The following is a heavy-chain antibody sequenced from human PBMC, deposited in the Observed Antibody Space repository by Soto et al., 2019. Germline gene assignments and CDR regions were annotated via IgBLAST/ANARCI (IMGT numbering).Heavy chain of an antibody. Sequence: GSLRLSCAGSGFTFSNYAMSWVRQAPGKGLAWVSAISGSGGSTYYADSVKGRFTISRDNSKNTLYLQMNSLRAGDTALYYCAKVPVGATGRFDYWGQGTLVTVSS. CDR3: AKVPVGATGRFDY. CDR2: ISGSGGST. D-gene: IGHD1-26*01. CDR1: GFTFSNYA. V-gene: IGHV3-23*01. J-gene: IGHJ4*02.